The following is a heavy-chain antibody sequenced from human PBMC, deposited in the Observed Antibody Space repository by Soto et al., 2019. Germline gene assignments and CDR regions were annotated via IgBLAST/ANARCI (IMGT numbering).Heavy chain of an antibody. Sequence: EVQLVESGGGLVKPGGSLRLSCAASGFTFSSYSMNLVRQAPGQGLDWVSSISSSSSYIYYADSVKGRFTISRDNAKNSLYRQMNRVIDEDTAVYYCARIYGSGRHSPGHFDYWGQGTLVTVSS. V-gene: IGHV3-21*01. CDR3: ARIYGSGRHSPGHFDY. CDR2: ISSSSSYI. CDR1: GFTFSSYS. J-gene: IGHJ4*02. D-gene: IGHD3-10*01.